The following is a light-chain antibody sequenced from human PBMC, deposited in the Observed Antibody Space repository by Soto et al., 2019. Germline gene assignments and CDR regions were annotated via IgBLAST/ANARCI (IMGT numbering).Light chain of an antibody. V-gene: IGKV3-20*01. Sequence: PRARATLSCGARQSVTSNYLAWYQQKPGQAPRLLIYGASTRATGIPARFSGSGSGTEFTLTISSLQSEDFAVYYCQQYGSSPRTFGHGTKVDI. J-gene: IGKJ1*01. CDR2: GAS. CDR1: QSVTSNY. CDR3: QQYGSSPRT.